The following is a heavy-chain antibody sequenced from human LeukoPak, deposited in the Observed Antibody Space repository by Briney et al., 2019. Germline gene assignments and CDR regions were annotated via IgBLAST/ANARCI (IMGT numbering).Heavy chain of an antibody. J-gene: IGHJ4*02. V-gene: IGHV3-23*01. CDR1: GFTFSIYA. CDR3: AKHPLAGGNFDY. D-gene: IGHD3-16*01. CDR2: INPNSGGP. Sequence: PGGSLSLSCAASGFTFSIYAMSCVPQTPGKGLEWLSAINPNSGGPFYAGSVQGRFTMSRDNSKNTLYLQMSSLRVEDTAIYYCAKHPLAGGNFDYWGQGTLVTVSS.